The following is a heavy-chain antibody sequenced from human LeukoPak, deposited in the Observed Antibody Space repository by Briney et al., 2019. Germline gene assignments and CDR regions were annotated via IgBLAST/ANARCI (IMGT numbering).Heavy chain of an antibody. CDR3: ASLGYCSGGSCYPGWFDP. V-gene: IGHV4-34*01. Sequence: SETLSLTCAGYGGSFSGYYWSWIRQPPGKGLEWIGEINHSGSTNYNPSLKSRVTISVDTSKNQFSLKLSSVTAADTAVYYCASLGYCSGGSCYPGWFDPWGQGTLVTVSS. J-gene: IGHJ5*02. CDR1: GGSFSGYY. D-gene: IGHD2-15*01. CDR2: INHSGST.